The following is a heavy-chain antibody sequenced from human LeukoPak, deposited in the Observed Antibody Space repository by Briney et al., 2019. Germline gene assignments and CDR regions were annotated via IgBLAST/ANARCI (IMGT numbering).Heavy chain of an antibody. V-gene: IGHV3-30*04. CDR2: ISYDGSNK. CDR3: AKTPLIYDSSGYYDH. D-gene: IGHD3-22*01. Sequence: GRSLRLSCAASGFTFSSYAMHWVRQAPGKGLEWVAVISYDGSNKYYADSVKGRFTISRDNSKNTLYLQMNSLRAEDTAVYYCAKTPLIYDSSGYYDHWGQGTLVTVSS. CDR1: GFTFSSYA. J-gene: IGHJ5*02.